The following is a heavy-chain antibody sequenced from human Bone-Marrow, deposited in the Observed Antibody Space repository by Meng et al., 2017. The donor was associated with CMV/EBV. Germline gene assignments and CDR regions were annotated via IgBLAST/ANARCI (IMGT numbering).Heavy chain of an antibody. D-gene: IGHD3-10*01. CDR2: INPNSGGP. Sequence: ASVKVSCKASGYTFTGYYMHWVRQAPGQGLEWMGWINPNSGGPNYAQKFQRRVTMTRDTSISTAYMELSRLRSDHTAVYYCARERRITMVRGVIITPGAFDIWGQGTMVTVSS. J-gene: IGHJ3*02. CDR3: ARERRITMVRGVIITPGAFDI. CDR1: GYTFTGYY. V-gene: IGHV1-2*02.